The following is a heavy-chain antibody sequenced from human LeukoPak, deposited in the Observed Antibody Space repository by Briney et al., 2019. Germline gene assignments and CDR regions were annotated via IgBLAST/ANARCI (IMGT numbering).Heavy chain of an antibody. D-gene: IGHD6-19*01. CDR2: ISYDGSNK. CDR1: GFTFSSYA. Sequence: GGSLRLSCAASGFTFSSYAMHWVRQAPGKGLEWVAVISYDGSNKYYAHSVKGRFTISRDNSKNTLYLQMNSLRAEDTAVYYCASSYSSGWGDFDYWGQGTLVTVSS. J-gene: IGHJ4*02. CDR3: ASSYSSGWGDFDY. V-gene: IGHV3-30*14.